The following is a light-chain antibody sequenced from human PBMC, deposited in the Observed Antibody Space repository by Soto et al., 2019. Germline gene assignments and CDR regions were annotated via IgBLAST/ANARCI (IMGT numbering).Light chain of an antibody. CDR1: QGISQW. V-gene: IGKV1-12*01. Sequence: DIQMTQYPSSVAAAVGDRVTITCRASQGISQWLAWYQHKPGTAPKLLIFGAFSLQRGVPSRFAGSGSGTDFPPTTKALQPEDVATYYCKQFTSFPRTFGQGPKVETK. CDR2: GAF. J-gene: IGKJ1*01. CDR3: KQFTSFPRT.